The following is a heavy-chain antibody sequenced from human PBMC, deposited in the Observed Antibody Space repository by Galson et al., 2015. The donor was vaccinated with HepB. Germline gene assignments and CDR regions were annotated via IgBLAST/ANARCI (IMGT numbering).Heavy chain of an antibody. CDR1: GFTVSSNY. V-gene: IGHV3-66*02. CDR2: IYSGGST. CDR3: ARVKGSGDTAMVVLDY. D-gene: IGHD5-18*01. Sequence: SLRLSCAASGFTVSSNYMSWVRQAPGKGLEWVSVIYSGGSTYYADSVKGRFTISRDNSKNTLYLQMNSLRAEDTAVYYCARVKGSGDTAMVVLDYWGQGTLVTVSS. J-gene: IGHJ4*02.